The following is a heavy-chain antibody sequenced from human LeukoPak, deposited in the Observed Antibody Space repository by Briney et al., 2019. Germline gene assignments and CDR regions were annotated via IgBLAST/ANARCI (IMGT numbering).Heavy chain of an antibody. D-gene: IGHD1-26*01. Sequence: GGSLRLSCVASGFTFSSYEMNWVRQAPGKGLEWVSYISSSGSTIYYADSVKGRFTISRDNAKNSLYLQMNSLRAEDTAVYYCARGGARLHSYYLDYWGQGTLVTVSS. CDR2: ISSSGSTI. CDR1: GFTFSSYE. CDR3: ARGGARLHSYYLDY. J-gene: IGHJ4*02. V-gene: IGHV3-48*03.